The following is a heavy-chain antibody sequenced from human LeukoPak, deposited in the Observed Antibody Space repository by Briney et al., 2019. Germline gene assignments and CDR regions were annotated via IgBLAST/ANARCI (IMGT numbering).Heavy chain of an antibody. J-gene: IGHJ4*02. CDR2: ISGSGGST. CDR1: GFTFTTYA. CDR3: AKRYCGGDCPGSFDY. Sequence: QPGGPLRLSCAASGFTFTTYAMSWVRQAPGKGLEWVSAISGSGGSTYYADSVKGRFTISRDNSKNTLYLQMNSLRAEDTAVYYCAKRYCGGDCPGSFDYWGQGTLVTVSS. V-gene: IGHV3-23*01. D-gene: IGHD2-21*01.